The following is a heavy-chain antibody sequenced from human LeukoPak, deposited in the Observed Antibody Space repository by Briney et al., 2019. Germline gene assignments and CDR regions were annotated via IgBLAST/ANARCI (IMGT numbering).Heavy chain of an antibody. CDR1: VFSLSTSAVG. CDR3: AHTAPGIASAGPFFDY. Sequence: ESGPPLVKPTQTLTLTCTFSVFSLSTSAVGVGWIRQPPGKALEWLALLYWNDDKRYSPSLKRRLTITKDTSKHQVVLTMTNMQPVDTATYYCAHTAPGIASAGPFFDYWGQGTLVTVSS. D-gene: IGHD6-13*01. J-gene: IGHJ4*02. CDR2: LYWNDDK. V-gene: IGHV2-5*01.